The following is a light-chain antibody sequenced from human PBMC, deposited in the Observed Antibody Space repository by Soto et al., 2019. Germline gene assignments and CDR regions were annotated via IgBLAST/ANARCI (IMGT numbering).Light chain of an antibody. CDR3: LQDYNYPHT. Sequence: AIQMTQSPSSLSASVGDRVTITCRASQGIRHYLGWYQQKPGKAPKLLIYAASSLQSGVPSRFSGSGSGTDFTLPISSLQPEDFATYYCLQDYNYPHTFGGGTKVEIK. CDR2: AAS. CDR1: QGIRHY. V-gene: IGKV1-6*01. J-gene: IGKJ4*01.